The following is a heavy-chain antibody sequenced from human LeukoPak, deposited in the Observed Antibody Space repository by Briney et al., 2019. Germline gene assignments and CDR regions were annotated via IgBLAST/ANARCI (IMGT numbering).Heavy chain of an antibody. CDR3: ARDSPRGDRYVFDY. J-gene: IGHJ4*02. Sequence: PSETLSLTCTVSGGSISSSSYYWGWIRQPPGKGLEWIGSIYYSGSTYYNPSLKSRVTISVDMSKNQFSLKLSSVTAADTAVHYCARDSPRGDRYVFDYWGQGTLVTVSS. CDR1: GGSISSSSYY. V-gene: IGHV4-39*02. D-gene: IGHD2-21*02. CDR2: IYYSGST.